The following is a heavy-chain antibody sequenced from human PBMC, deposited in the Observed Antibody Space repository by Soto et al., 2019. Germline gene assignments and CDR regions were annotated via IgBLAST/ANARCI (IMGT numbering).Heavy chain of an antibody. Sequence: QLQLQESGPGLVKPSETLSLTCTVSGGSISSSSYYWGWLRQPPGKGLEWIGSIYYSGSTYYNPSLKSRVTISVGTSKNQFSLKLSSVTAADTAVYYCASLSVLRYYFDYWGQGTLVTVSS. V-gene: IGHV4-39*01. J-gene: IGHJ4*02. CDR1: GGSISSSSYY. D-gene: IGHD3-10*01. CDR2: IYYSGST. CDR3: ASLSVLRYYFDY.